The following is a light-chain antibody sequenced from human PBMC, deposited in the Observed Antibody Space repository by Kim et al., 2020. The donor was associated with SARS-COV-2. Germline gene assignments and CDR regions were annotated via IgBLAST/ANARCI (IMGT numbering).Light chain of an antibody. Sequence: ATIDCKSSKSVLYSYNNNNYLAWYQQKPGQPPKLLIYWASTRESGVPDRFSGSGSGTDFTLTISSLQAEDVAVYYCQQYYTTPKTFGQGTKVDIK. V-gene: IGKV4-1*01. CDR1: KSVLYSYNNNNY. J-gene: IGKJ1*01. CDR3: QQYYTTPKT. CDR2: WAS.